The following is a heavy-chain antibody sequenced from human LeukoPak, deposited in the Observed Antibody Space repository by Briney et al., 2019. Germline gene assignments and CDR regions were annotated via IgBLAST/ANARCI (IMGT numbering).Heavy chain of an antibody. D-gene: IGHD1/OR15-1a*01. CDR3: ANSPNINY. Sequence: GGSLRLSCAASGFTLSSYWMHWVRQAPGKGLEYVSAISENGGRTNYANSVKGRFTNSRDNSKNTLYLQMDSLRAEDTAVYYCANSPNINYWGQGTLVTVSS. CDR2: ISENGGRT. CDR1: GFTLSSYW. J-gene: IGHJ4*02. V-gene: IGHV3-64*01.